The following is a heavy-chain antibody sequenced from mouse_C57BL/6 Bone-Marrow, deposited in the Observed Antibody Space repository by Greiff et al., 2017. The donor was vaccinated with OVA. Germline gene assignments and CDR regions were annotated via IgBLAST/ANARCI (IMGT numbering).Heavy chain of an antibody. CDR3: ARGGFAY. J-gene: IGHJ3*01. Sequence: EVQLQQSGAELVKPGASVKLSCTASGFNIKDYYMHWVKQRTEQGLEWIGRIDPEDGETKYAPKFTGKATLTADQSSNTAYLQLSSLTSEDTAVYYCARGGFAYWGQGTLATVSA. V-gene: IGHV14-2*01. CDR1: GFNIKDYY. CDR2: IDPEDGET.